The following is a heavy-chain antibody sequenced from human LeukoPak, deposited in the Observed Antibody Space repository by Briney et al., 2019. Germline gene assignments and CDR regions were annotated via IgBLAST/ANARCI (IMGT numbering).Heavy chain of an antibody. V-gene: IGHV3-23*01. CDR1: GFTFSSYA. J-gene: IGHJ4*02. CDR3: ARTYYYDSSGYSEIDY. D-gene: IGHD3-22*01. CDR2: ISGSGGST. Sequence: HPGGSLRLSCAASGFTFSSYAMSWVRQAPGKGLEWVSAISGSGGSTYYADSVKGRFTISRDNSKNTLYLQMNSLRAEDTAAYYCARTYYYDSSGYSEIDYWGQGTLVTVSS.